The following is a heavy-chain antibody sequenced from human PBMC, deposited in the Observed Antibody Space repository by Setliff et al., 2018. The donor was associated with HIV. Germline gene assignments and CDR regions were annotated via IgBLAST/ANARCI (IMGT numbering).Heavy chain of an antibody. Sequence: KSSETLSLTCSVSGGSLISGGYYWSWIRQHPGKGLEWIGYVYYTGKTYYNPSLESRISMSVDTSKNQFSLKLTSVTAADTAIYYCARDLPSNSNCFEPWGQGTQVTVSS. CDR3: ARDLPSNSNCFEP. V-gene: IGHV4-31*03. CDR1: GGSLISGGYY. J-gene: IGHJ5*02. CDR2: VYYTGKT. D-gene: IGHD4-4*01.